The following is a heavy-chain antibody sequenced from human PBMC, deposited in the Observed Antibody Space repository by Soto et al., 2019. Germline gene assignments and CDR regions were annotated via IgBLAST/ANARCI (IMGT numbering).Heavy chain of an antibody. CDR1: GFTVSSKY. D-gene: IGHD1-26*01. Sequence: EVQLVESGGGLVQPGGSLRLSCAASGFTVSSKYMNWVRQAPGKGLEWVSVLYSGGTTNYADSVKVRFIISRDNSKYTMSLQMNSLSAEDTAVYYCARGGGRDLGGAYCFDYWGQGTLVTVSS. CDR2: LYSGGTT. J-gene: IGHJ4*02. CDR3: ARGGGRDLGGAYCFDY. V-gene: IGHV3-66*01.